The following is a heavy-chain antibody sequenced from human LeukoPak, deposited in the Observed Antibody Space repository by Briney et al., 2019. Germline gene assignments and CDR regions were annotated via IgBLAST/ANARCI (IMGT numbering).Heavy chain of an antibody. CDR2: IYYSGST. D-gene: IGHD3-10*01. V-gene: IGHV4-31*03. Sequence: SETLSLTCTVSGGSISSGGYYWSWIRQHPGKGLEWIGYIYYSGSTYYNPSLKSRVTISVDTSKNQFSLKLSSVTAADTAVYYCARVSRAVPPLGMDVWGQGTTVTVSS. CDR3: ARVSRAVPPLGMDV. CDR1: GGSISSGGYY. J-gene: IGHJ6*02.